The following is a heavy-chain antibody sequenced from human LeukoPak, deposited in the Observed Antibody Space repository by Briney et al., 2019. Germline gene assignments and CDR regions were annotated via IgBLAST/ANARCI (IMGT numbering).Heavy chain of an antibody. J-gene: IGHJ4*02. CDR3: AGWKPERLFDY. V-gene: IGHV4-34*01. D-gene: IGHD1-1*01. CDR1: GGSFSGYY. Sequence: SETLSLTCAVYGGSFSGYYWSWIRQPPGKGLEWIREINHSGSTNYNPSLRSRVTISVDTSKNQFSLKLSSVTAADTAVYYCAGWKPERLFDYWGQGTLVTVSS. CDR2: INHSGST.